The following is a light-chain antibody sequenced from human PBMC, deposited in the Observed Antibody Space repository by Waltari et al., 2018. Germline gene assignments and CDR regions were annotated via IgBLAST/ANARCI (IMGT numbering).Light chain of an antibody. CDR3: QQYYSTPWT. V-gene: IGKV4-1*01. CDR1: QSVLYSSNNKNY. CDR2: WAS. J-gene: IGKJ1*01. Sequence: DIVMTQSPDSLAASLGERATINGKSSQSVLYSSNNKNYLAWYQQKPGQPPKLLIYWASTRESGVPDRFSGSGSGTDFTLTISSLQAEDVAVYYCQQYYSTPWTFGQGTKVEIK.